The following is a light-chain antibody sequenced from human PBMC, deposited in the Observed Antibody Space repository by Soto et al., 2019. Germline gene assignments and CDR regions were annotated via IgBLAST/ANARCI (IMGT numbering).Light chain of an antibody. CDR1: QSVSSSY. Sequence: EIVLTQSPGTLSLSPGERATISCRASQSVSSSYLAWYQQKPGQAPRLLIYGASSRATGIPDRFSGSGSGTEFTLTISRLEPEDFAVYYCQQYGSSPPVTFGQGTRLEIK. CDR3: QQYGSSPPVT. V-gene: IGKV3-20*01. J-gene: IGKJ5*01. CDR2: GAS.